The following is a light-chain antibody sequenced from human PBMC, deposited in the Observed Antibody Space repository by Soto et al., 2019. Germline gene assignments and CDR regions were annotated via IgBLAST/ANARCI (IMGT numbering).Light chain of an antibody. CDR3: QQYTNTNNPWM. CDR2: DAS. CDR1: QTITTW. J-gene: IGKJ1*01. V-gene: IGKV1-5*01. Sequence: DIQMTLSLSSVSAPVGYRFTITFRASQTITTWMAWYQQKPGKAPKLLVYDASTLQSGVATRFSGSASGTEFTLIISGLQPEDSATYYCQQYTNTNNPWMFGQGTKVNI.